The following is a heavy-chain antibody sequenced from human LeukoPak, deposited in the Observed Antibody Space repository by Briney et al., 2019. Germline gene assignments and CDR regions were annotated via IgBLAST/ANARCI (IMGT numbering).Heavy chain of an antibody. V-gene: IGHV1-69*04. CDR2: ITPILGIA. Sequence: GASVKVSCKASGGTFSSYTISWVRQAPGQGLEWMGRITPILGIANYAQKFQGRVTITADKSTSTAYMELSSLRSEDTAVYYCARDYGYCSSTSCSRNWFNPWGQGTLVTVSS. J-gene: IGHJ5*02. CDR3: ARDYGYCSSTSCSRNWFNP. D-gene: IGHD2-2*03. CDR1: GGTFSSYT.